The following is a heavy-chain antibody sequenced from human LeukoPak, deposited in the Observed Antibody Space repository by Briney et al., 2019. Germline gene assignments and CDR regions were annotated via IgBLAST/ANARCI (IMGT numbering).Heavy chain of an antibody. CDR3: AKPSRFLEWLPN. Sequence: GGSLRLSCAASGFTFSSYAMHWVRQAPGKGLEWVAVISYDGSNKYYADSVKGRFTISRDNSKNTLYLQMNSLRAEDTAVYYCAKPSRFLEWLPNWGQGTLVTVSS. J-gene: IGHJ4*02. CDR1: GFTFSSYA. D-gene: IGHD3-3*01. CDR2: ISYDGSNK. V-gene: IGHV3-30-3*02.